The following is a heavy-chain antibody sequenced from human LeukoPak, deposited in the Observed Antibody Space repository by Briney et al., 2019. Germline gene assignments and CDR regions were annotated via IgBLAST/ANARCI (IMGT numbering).Heavy chain of an antibody. CDR1: GGSISSGGYS. D-gene: IGHD2-2*01. Sequence: SETLSLTCAVSGGSISSGGYSWSWIRQPPGKGLEWIGYIYHSGSTYYNPSPKSRVTISVDRSKNQFSLKLSSVTAADTAVYYCARQFTGYCSSTSCPYNWFDPWGQGTLVTVSS. CDR2: IYHSGST. V-gene: IGHV4-30-2*01. J-gene: IGHJ5*02. CDR3: ARQFTGYCSSTSCPYNWFDP.